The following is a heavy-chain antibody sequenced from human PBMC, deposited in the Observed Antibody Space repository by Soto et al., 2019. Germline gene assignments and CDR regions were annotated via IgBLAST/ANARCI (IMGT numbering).Heavy chain of an antibody. J-gene: IGHJ6*03. Sequence: SETLSLTCAFYGGSFSGYYWSWIRQPPGKGLEWIGEINHSGSTNYNPSLKSRVNISVDTSKNQFSLKLSSVTAADTAVYYCARGYPYYDFWSGYYRTTGNYYYYMDVWGKGTTVTVSS. V-gene: IGHV4-34*01. CDR2: INHSGST. CDR1: GGSFSGYY. D-gene: IGHD3-3*01. CDR3: ARGYPYYDFWSGYYRTTGNYYYYMDV.